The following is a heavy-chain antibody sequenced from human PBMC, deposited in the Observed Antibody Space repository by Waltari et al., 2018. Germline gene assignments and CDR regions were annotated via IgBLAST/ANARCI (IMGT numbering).Heavy chain of an antibody. V-gene: IGHV1-69*04. CDR1: GGTFSSYA. CDR2: IIPILGIA. CDR3: AEYSSSTRWFDP. D-gene: IGHD6-6*01. Sequence: QVQLVQSGAEVKKPGSSVKVSCKASGGTFSSYAISWVRQAPGQGLEWMGGIIPILGIANYAQKFQGRVTITADESTSTAYMELSSLRSEDTAVYYCAEYSSSTRWFDPWGQGTLVTVSS. J-gene: IGHJ5*02.